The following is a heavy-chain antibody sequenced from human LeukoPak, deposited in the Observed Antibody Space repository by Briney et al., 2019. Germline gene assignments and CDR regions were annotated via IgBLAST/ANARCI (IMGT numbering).Heavy chain of an antibody. CDR2: ISGSGGST. CDR1: GFTFSSYA. D-gene: IGHD2-15*01. V-gene: IGHV3-23*01. Sequence: GGSLRLSCAASGFTFSSYAMSWVRQAPGKGLEWVSAISGSGGSTYYADSVKGRFTISRDNSKNTLYLQTNSLRAEDTAVYYCAKVRYSSYYFDYWGQGTLVTVSS. CDR3: AKVRYSSYYFDY. J-gene: IGHJ4*02.